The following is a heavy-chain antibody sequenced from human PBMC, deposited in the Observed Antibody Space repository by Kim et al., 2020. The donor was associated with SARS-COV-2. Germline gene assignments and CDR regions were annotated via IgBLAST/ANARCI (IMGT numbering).Heavy chain of an antibody. V-gene: IGHV4-34*01. CDR2: INHSGST. Sequence: SETLSLTCAVSGGSFSGNFWGWIRQPPGKGLEWIGEINHSGSTNYNPSFKSRVTISVDTSKNEFSLKLTSVTAADTAVYYCARGNERDFWRSVWFDPWRQGTLVTVSA. CDR3: ARGNERDFWRSVWFDP. CDR1: GGSFSGNF. D-gene: IGHD3-3*01. J-gene: IGHJ5*02.